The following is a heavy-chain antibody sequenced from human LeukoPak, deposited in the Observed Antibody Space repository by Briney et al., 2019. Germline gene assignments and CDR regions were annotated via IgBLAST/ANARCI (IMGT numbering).Heavy chain of an antibody. CDR1: GLTFSSYA. D-gene: IGHD6-19*01. J-gene: IGHJ4*02. V-gene: IGHV3-30-3*01. CDR2: ISYDGSNK. CDR3: AREGGWYSDY. Sequence: GGSLRLSCAASGLTFSSYAMHWVRQAPVKGLEWVAVISYDGSNKYYADSVKGRFTISRDNSKNTLYLQMNSLRAEDTAVYYCAREGGWYSDYWGQGTLVTVSS.